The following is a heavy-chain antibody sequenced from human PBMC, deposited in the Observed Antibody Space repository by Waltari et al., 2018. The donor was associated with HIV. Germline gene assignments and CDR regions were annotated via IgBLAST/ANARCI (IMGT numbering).Heavy chain of an antibody. CDR3: AGRTLDPLIPNNCFDF. J-gene: IGHJ5*01. Sequence: QVRLQQWGTGLLKPSETLSLTCAVYGGSLRDYYCAWIRQAPGKGLEWIGEINHSGTTLDSASLRSRVNMSINTVKNQFSLRLSSLSDADTAVYYCAGRTLDPLIPNNCFDFWGQGTLVIVSS. D-gene: IGHD2-2*02. V-gene: IGHV4-34*01. CDR1: GGSLRDYY. CDR2: INHSGTT.